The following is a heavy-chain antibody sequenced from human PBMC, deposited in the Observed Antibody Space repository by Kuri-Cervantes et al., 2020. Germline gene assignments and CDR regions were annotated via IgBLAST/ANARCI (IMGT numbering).Heavy chain of an antibody. CDR2: ISESGAGT. V-gene: IGHV3-23*01. J-gene: IGHJ4*02. Sequence: GGSLRLSCAASGFTFSSYDMNWVRQAPGKGLQWVAGISESGAGTHYADSVKGRFTISRDNSKDTLYLQMNSLRAEDTAVYFCVIEGRSWQLLETPFDYWGQGTLVTVSS. D-gene: IGHD6-6*01. CDR1: GFTFSSYD. CDR3: VIEGRSWQLLETPFDY.